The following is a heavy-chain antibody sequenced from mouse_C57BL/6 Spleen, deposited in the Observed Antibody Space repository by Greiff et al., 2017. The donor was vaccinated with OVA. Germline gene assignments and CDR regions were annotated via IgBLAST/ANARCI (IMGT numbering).Heavy chain of an antibody. CDR1: GFTFSSYA. D-gene: IGHD1-1*01. CDR3: TRDPYNYGSSYGYFDV. Sequence: EVKVVESGEGLVKPGGSLKLSCAASGFTFSSYAMSWVRQTPEKRLEWVAYISSGGDYIYYAGTVKGRFTISRDNARNTQYLKMHSLKSADTAMYYCTRDPYNYGSSYGYFDVWGTGTPVTVSS. J-gene: IGHJ1*03. CDR2: ISSGGDYI. V-gene: IGHV5-9-1*02.